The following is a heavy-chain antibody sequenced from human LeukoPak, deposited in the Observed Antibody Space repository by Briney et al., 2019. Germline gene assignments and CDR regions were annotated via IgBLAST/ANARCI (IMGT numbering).Heavy chain of an antibody. V-gene: IGHV3-23*01. Sequence: GGSLRLSCAASGFTFSSYAMSWVRQAPGKGLEWASAISGSGGSTYYADSVKGRFTISRDNSKNTLYLQMNSLRAEDTAVYYCANLYYYGSRSFRDVWGQGTLVTVSS. J-gene: IGHJ4*02. CDR1: GFTFSSYA. D-gene: IGHD3-10*01. CDR3: ANLYYYGSRSFRDV. CDR2: ISGSGGST.